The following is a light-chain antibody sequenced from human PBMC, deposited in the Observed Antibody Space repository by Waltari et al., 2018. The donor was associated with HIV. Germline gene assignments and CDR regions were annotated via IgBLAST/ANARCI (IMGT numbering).Light chain of an antibody. CDR2: RNN. CDR1: SSNLGSNY. CDR3: AAWDDSLSGPGV. V-gene: IGLV1-47*01. Sequence: QSVLTQPPSASGTPGQRVTISCSGSSSNLGSNYVYWSQQLPGTAPKLLIYRNNQRPSGVPDRFSGSKSGTSASLAISGLRAEDEADYYCAAWDDSLSGPGVFGGGTKLTVL. J-gene: IGLJ3*02.